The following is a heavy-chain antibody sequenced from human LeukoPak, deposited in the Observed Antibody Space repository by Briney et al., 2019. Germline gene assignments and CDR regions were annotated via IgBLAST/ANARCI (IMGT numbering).Heavy chain of an antibody. CDR3: ARDRAANQDWVEFDP. CDR2: IRDSGEA. CDR1: GIQGRGYY. V-gene: IGHV3-66*03. J-gene: IGHJ5*02. Sequence: GGCPGPLWGVSGIQGRGYYNSWGRHAPGEGAGLDGLIRDSGEAFYADFARGRFAISRDESENTLYLQMNSLRVEDTAVYFCARDRAANQDWVEFDPWGQGTPVIVSS. D-gene: IGHD3/OR15-3a*01.